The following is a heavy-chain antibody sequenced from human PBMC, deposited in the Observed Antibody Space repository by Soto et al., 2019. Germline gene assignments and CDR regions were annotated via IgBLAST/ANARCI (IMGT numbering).Heavy chain of an antibody. V-gene: IGHV3-30*18. D-gene: IGHD2-2*01. CDR2: ISYDGSNK. CDR1: GFTFSSYG. CDR3: AKGEDIVLVPADVYGMDV. Sequence: GGSLRLSCAASGFTFSSYGMHWVRQAPGKGLEWVAVISYDGSNKYYADSVKGRFTISRDNSKNTLYLQMNSLRAEDTAVYYCAKGEDIVLVPADVYGMDVWGQGTTVTVSS. J-gene: IGHJ6*02.